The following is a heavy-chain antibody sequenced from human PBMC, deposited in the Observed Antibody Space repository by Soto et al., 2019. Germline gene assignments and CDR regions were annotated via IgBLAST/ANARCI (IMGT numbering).Heavy chain of an antibody. V-gene: IGHV3-23*01. Sequence: EVQLLESGGGLVQPGGSLRLSCAASGVTFISYAMSWVRQAPGKGLEWVSAISGSGGSTYYADSVKGRFTISRDNSKNTLYLQMNSPRADDTAVYYCAKEFWAVAGNPSPLYFDYWGQGTPVTVSS. J-gene: IGHJ4*02. D-gene: IGHD6-19*01. CDR3: AKEFWAVAGNPSPLYFDY. CDR1: GVTFISYA. CDR2: ISGSGGST.